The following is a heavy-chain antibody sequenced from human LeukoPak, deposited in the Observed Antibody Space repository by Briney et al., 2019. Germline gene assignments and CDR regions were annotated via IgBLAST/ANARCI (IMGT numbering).Heavy chain of an antibody. Sequence: ASVKVSCKASGGTFSSYAISWVRQAPGQGLEWLGGIIPIFGTANYAQKFQGRVTIIADESTSTAYMELSSLRSEDTAVYYCARANMVRGVGSFFDRNWFDPWGQGTLVTVSS. CDR2: IIPIFGTA. V-gene: IGHV1-69*13. D-gene: IGHD3-10*01. CDR1: GGTFSSYA. J-gene: IGHJ5*02. CDR3: ARANMVRGVGSFFDRNWFDP.